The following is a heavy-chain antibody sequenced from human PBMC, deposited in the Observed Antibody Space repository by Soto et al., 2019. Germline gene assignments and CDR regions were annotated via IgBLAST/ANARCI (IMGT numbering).Heavy chain of an antibody. CDR3: ARLSIAARRFDY. V-gene: IGHV3-33*08. CDR2: IWYDGSNK. J-gene: IGHJ4*02. CDR1: RFTFSSYG. Sequence: VQLVESGGALVRPGGSLRLSCAASRFTFSSYGMHWVRQAPGKGLEWVAVIWYDGSNKYYADSVKGRFTISRDNSKNTLYLQMNSLRAEDTAVYYCARLSIAARRFDYWGQGTLVTVSS. D-gene: IGHD6-6*01.